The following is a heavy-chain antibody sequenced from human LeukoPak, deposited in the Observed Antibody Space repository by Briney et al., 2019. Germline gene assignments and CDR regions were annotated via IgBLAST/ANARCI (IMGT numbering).Heavy chain of an antibody. V-gene: IGHV3-21*01. CDR2: FVSGGSDT. D-gene: IGHD3-10*01. CDR3: ARTMGRGVRDAFDA. J-gene: IGHJ3*01. CDR1: GLTFSRES. Sequence: PGGSLRLSCRGSGLTFSRESMNWVRQAPGKGLEWVSSFVSGGSDTYYADSVKGRFTMSRDNAENTLYPQMNNLRGEATAVYYCARTMGRGVRDAFDAWGQGTLVAVS.